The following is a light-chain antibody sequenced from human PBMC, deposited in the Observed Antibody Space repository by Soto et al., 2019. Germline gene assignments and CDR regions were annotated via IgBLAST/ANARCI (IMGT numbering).Light chain of an antibody. V-gene: IGKV3-20*01. CDR1: QSVSSY. CDR2: GAS. CDR3: HHYGSSPPFT. Sequence: IVLTQSPATLSFSPGERATLSCRASQSVSSYLAWYQQKPGRAPRLLIYGASSRAAGIPDRFSGSGSGTDFTLTISRLEPEDFAVYYCHHYGSSPPFTFGPGTKVDI. J-gene: IGKJ3*01.